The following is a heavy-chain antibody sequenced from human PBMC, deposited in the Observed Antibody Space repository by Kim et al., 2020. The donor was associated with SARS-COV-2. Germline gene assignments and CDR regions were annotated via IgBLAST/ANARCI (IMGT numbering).Heavy chain of an antibody. CDR1: GFTFSSYA. CDR3: AKHGSSSWRLIAVADNYYYYGMDV. V-gene: IGHV3-23*01. D-gene: IGHD6-13*01. J-gene: IGHJ6*02. CDR2: ISGSGGST. Sequence: GGSLRLSCAASGFTFSSYAMSWVRQAPGKGLEWVSAISGSGGSTYYADSVKGRFTISRDNSKNTLYLQMNSLRAEDTAVYYCAKHGSSSWRLIAVADNYYYYGMDVWGQGTTVTVSS.